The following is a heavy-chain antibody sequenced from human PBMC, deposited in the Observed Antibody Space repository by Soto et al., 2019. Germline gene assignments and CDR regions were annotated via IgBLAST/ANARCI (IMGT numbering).Heavy chain of an antibody. J-gene: IGHJ5*02. CDR2: IYYSGST. CDR1: GGSISSYY. CDR3: ARVAQYYDILTGYLNWFDP. Sequence: SETLSLTCTVSGGSISSYYWSWIRQPPGKGLEWIGYIYYSGSTNYNPSLKSRVTISVDTSKNPFSLKLSSVTAADTAVYYCARVAQYYDILTGYLNWFDPWGQGTLVTVSS. V-gene: IGHV4-59*01. D-gene: IGHD3-9*01.